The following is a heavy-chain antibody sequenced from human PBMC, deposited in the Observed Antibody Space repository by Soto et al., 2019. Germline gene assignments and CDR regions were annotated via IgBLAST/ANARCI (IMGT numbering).Heavy chain of an antibody. D-gene: IGHD4-17*01. CDR2: ISAYNGNT. Sequence: QVQLVQSGAEVKQPGASVKVSCKASGYTFTSYGISWVRQAPGQGLEWMGWISAYNGNTNYAQKLQGRVTMTTDTSTSTAYMELRSLRSDDTAVYYCARDPRLNDYGDYGADYWGQGTLVTVSS. V-gene: IGHV1-18*01. CDR3: ARDPRLNDYGDYGADY. J-gene: IGHJ4*02. CDR1: GYTFTSYG.